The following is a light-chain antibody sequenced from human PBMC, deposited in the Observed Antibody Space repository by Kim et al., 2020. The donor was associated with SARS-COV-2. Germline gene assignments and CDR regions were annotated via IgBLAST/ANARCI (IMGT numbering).Light chain of an antibody. J-gene: IGKJ1*01. CDR1: QSISSW. Sequence: DIQMTQYPSTLSASVGDRVTITCRASQSISSWLAWYQQKPGKAPKLLIYKASSLESGVPSRFSGSGSGTEFTLTISSLQPDDFSTYYCQQYNSYPTFGQGTKVDIK. V-gene: IGKV1-5*03. CDR3: QQYNSYPT. CDR2: KAS.